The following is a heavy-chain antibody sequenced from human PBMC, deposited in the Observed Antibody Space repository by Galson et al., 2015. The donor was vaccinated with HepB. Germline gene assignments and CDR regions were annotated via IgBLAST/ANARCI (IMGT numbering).Heavy chain of an antibody. CDR1: GFTFSDYY. D-gene: IGHD1-7*01. Sequence: SLSLSCAASGFTFSDYYMSWIRQAPGKGLEWVSYISSSGSTIYYADSVKGRFTISRDNTKNSLYLQMNSLRAEDTAVYYCARVDWNYEGYFDYWGQGTLVTVSS. J-gene: IGHJ4*02. CDR3: ARVDWNYEGYFDY. V-gene: IGHV3-11*01. CDR2: ISSSGSTI.